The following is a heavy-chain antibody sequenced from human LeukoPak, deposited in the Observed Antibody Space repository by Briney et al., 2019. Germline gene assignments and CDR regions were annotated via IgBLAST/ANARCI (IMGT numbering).Heavy chain of an antibody. Sequence: ASVKVSCKASGYTFTGYYMHWVRQAPGQGLEWMGWINPNSGGTNYAQKFQGRVTMTRDTSISTAYMELSRLRSDDTAVYYCARDLKAYSSGWYYFDYWGQGTLVTVSS. CDR1: GYTFTGYY. CDR3: ARDLKAYSSGWYYFDY. CDR2: INPNSGGT. J-gene: IGHJ4*02. D-gene: IGHD6-19*01. V-gene: IGHV1-2*02.